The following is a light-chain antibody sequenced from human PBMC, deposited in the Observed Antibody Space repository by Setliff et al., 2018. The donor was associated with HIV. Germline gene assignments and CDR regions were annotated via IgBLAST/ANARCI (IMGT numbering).Light chain of an antibody. CDR1: SRDAGDYDY. CDR3: LSYTGSDTFV. Sequence: QSALAQPASVSGSLGQSITISCTGASRDAGDYDYVSWYQQHPGKVPKLLIYGVSSRPSGVSDRFSGSRTGNTASLTISGLQDDDEADYYCLSYTGSDTFVFGSGTKVTV. J-gene: IGLJ1*01. CDR2: GVS. V-gene: IGLV2-14*01.